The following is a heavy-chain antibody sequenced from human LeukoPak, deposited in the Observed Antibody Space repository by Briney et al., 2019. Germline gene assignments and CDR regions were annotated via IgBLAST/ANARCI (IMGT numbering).Heavy chain of an antibody. CDR1: GGSFSGYY. J-gene: IGHJ6*03. V-gene: IGHV4-34*01. CDR3: ARQIGGKADSTYYYMDV. Sequence: SETLSLTCAVYGGSFSGYYWSWLRQPPGKGLEWIGSIYHSGSTYYNPSLKSRVTISVDTSKNQFSLKLSSVTAADTAVYYCARQIGGKADSTYYYMDVWGKGTTVTISS. CDR2: IYHSGST. D-gene: IGHD4-23*01.